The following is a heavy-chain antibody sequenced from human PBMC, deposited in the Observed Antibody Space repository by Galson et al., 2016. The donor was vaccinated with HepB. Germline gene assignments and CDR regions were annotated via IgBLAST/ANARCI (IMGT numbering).Heavy chain of an antibody. CDR3: ASSYDYYDSSGSWNKWFDP. CDR1: GFTFSDYT. D-gene: IGHD3-22*01. Sequence: SLRLSCAASGFTFSDYTMNWVRQVPGKGLEWVSSISSSTYIYYADSVKGRFTISRDNAKNSLYLQMNSLRVEDTAVYYCASSYDYYDSSGSWNKWFDPWGQGTLVTVSS. J-gene: IGHJ5*02. V-gene: IGHV3-69-1*01. CDR2: ISSSTYI.